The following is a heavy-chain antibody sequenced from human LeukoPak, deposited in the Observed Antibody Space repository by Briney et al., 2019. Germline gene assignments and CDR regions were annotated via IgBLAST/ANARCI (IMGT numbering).Heavy chain of an antibody. J-gene: IGHJ3*01. CDR1: GFVFSTYW. CDR2: MKADGSET. CDR3: ARPAYTAAYDL. V-gene: IGHV3-7*01. D-gene: IGHD3-16*01. Sequence: PGGSLRLSCAASGFVFSTYWMTWVRQARGKGLEWVANMKADGSETHYVDSVKGRFTISRDNARNLLYLQMNSLRPEDTAVYYCARPAYTAAYDLWGQGTMVTVSS.